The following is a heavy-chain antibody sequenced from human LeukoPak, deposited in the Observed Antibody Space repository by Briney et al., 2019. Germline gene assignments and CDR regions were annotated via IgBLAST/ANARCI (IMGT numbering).Heavy chain of an antibody. Sequence: SETLSLTCTVSGGSISSSSYYWGWIRQPPGKGLEWIGSIYYSGSTYYNPSLKSRVTISGDTSKNQFSLKLSSVTAADTAVYYCARDSFRYQIVVVPAARPAFDPWGQGTLVTVSS. CDR3: ARDSFRYQIVVVPAARPAFDP. J-gene: IGHJ5*02. D-gene: IGHD2-2*02. CDR2: IYYSGST. V-gene: IGHV4-39*07. CDR1: GGSISSSSYY.